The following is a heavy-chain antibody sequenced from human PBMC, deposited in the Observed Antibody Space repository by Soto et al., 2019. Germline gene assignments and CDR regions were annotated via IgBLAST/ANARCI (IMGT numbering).Heavy chain of an antibody. V-gene: IGHV1-18*01. CDR1: GYTFTSYG. Sequence: ASVKVSCKASGYTFTSYGISWVRQAPGQGLEWMGWISAYNGNTNYAQKLQGRVTMTTDTSTSTAYMELRSLRSDDTAVYYCASSADYGDYPLYFDYWGQGTLVTVS. CDR2: ISAYNGNT. D-gene: IGHD4-17*01. CDR3: ASSADYGDYPLYFDY. J-gene: IGHJ4*02.